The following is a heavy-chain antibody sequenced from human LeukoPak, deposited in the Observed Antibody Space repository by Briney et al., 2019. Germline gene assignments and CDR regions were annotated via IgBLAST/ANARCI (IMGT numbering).Heavy chain of an antibody. Sequence: SETLSLTCTVSGYSISSGYYWGWIRPPPGKGLEWIGSIYHSGSTYYNPSLKSRVTISVDTSKNQFSLKLSSVTAADTAVYYCARGDDYGDLYWGQGTLVTVSS. CDR2: IYHSGST. J-gene: IGHJ4*02. CDR1: GYSISSGYY. D-gene: IGHD4-17*01. CDR3: ARGDDYGDLY. V-gene: IGHV4-38-2*02.